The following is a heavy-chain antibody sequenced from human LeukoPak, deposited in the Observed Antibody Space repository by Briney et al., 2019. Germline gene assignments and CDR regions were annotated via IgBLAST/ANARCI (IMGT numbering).Heavy chain of an antibody. CDR1: GFTFSSYS. CDR2: ISSSSSYI. Sequence: GGSLRLSCAASGFTFSSYSMNWARQAPGKGLEGVSSISSSSSYIYYADSVKGRFTISRDNAKNSLYLQMNSLRAEDTAVYYCARGPHCSSTSCHYYYYMDVWGKGTTVTVSS. D-gene: IGHD2-2*01. J-gene: IGHJ6*03. CDR3: ARGPHCSSTSCHYYYYMDV. V-gene: IGHV3-21*01.